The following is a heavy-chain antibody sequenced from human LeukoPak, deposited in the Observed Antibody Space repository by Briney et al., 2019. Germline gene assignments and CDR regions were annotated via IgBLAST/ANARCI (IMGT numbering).Heavy chain of an antibody. CDR1: GSISXXXXX. J-gene: IGHJ4*02. Sequence: GSISXXXXXXXXXXQPPXXXXXXIGYIYHSGSTSYNPSLKSRVTISVDRSKNQFSLKLSSVTAADTAVYYCARAPQQLALDYWGQGTLVTVSS. D-gene: IGHD6-13*01. V-gene: IGHV4-30-2*01. CDR2: IYHSGST. CDR3: ARAPQQLALDY.